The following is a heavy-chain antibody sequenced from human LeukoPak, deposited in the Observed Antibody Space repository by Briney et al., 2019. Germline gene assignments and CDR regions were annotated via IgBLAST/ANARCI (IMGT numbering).Heavy chain of an antibody. D-gene: IGHD2-21*01. CDR2: IKAGNGDT. V-gene: IGHV1-3*01. Sequence: ASVKVSCKASGYIFTKYVVHWVRQAPGQRPKSMGWIKAGNGDTKYSQNFQDRLTITRDTSASTVYMELSSLTSEDTALYYCARDDCGDTCYPGGYWGQGTLVTVSS. J-gene: IGHJ4*02. CDR3: ARDDCGDTCYPGGY. CDR1: GYIFTKYV.